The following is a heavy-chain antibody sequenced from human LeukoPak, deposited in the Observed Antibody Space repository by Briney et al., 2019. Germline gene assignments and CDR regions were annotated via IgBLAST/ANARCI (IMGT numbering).Heavy chain of an antibody. CDR1: GFTFSSYA. J-gene: IGHJ3*02. CDR3: AKDPMANGAFDI. D-gene: IGHD5-24*01. V-gene: IGHV3-23*01. CDR2: ISGSGGST. Sequence: GGSLRLSCAASGFTFSSYAMSWVRQAPGKGLEWVSAISGSGGSTYYADPVKGRFTISRDNSKNTLYLQMNSLRAEDTAVYYCAKDPMANGAFDIWGQGTMVTVSS.